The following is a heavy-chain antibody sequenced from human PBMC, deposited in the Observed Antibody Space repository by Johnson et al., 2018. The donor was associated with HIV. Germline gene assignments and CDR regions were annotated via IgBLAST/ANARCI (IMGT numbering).Heavy chain of an antibody. D-gene: IGHD6-6*01. CDR3: ARDSGQQLADAFDI. CDR1: GFTFSNYG. CDR2: IRYDGTNK. V-gene: IGHV3-30*02. J-gene: IGHJ3*02. Sequence: QVQLVESGGGVVQPGGSLRLSCAASGFTFSNYGMHWVRQAPGKGLEWVAFIRYDGTNKYYADSVKGRFTISRDNSKNTLYLQMNSLRAEDTAVYYFARDSGQQLADAFDILGQGTMVTVSS.